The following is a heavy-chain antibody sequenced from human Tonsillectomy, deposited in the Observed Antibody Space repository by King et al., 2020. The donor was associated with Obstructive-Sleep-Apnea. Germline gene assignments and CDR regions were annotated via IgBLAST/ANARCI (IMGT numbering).Heavy chain of an antibody. V-gene: IGHV3-15*01. Sequence: GQLVQSGGGLVKPGGSLRLSCAASGFTFSNAWMSWVRQAPGKGLEWVGRIKSKTEGGTTDYAAPVKGRFTISRDDSKNTLYLQMNSLKTEDTAVYYCTTHPHCSSTSCEYYYYYYGMDVWGQGTTVTVSS. CDR2: IKSKTEGGTT. J-gene: IGHJ6*02. CDR1: GFTFSNAW. D-gene: IGHD2-2*01. CDR3: TTHPHCSSTSCEYYYYYYGMDV.